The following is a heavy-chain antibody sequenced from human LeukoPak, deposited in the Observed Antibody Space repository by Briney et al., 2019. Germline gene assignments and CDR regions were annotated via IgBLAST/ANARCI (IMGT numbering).Heavy chain of an antibody. D-gene: IGHD3-22*01. CDR2: ISGSGGST. J-gene: IGHJ4*02. Sequence: GGSLRLSGAASGFTFSSYAMSWVRQAPGKGLEWVSAISGSGGSTYYADSVKGRFTISRDNSKNTLYLQMNSLRAEDTAVYYCAKTPYYYDSSGYYGGRLFYFDYWGQGALVTVSS. V-gene: IGHV3-23*01. CDR1: GFTFSSYA. CDR3: AKTPYYYDSSGYYGGRLFYFDY.